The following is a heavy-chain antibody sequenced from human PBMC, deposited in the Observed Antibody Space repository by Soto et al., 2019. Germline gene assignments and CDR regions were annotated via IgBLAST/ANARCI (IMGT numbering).Heavy chain of an antibody. D-gene: IGHD5-12*01. V-gene: IGHV4-61*01. CDR3: AASAPPATNYYYAMDV. CDR1: GGSVSSGSFH. Sequence: PSETLSLTCRVSGGSVSSGSFHGSGLRRPPGKGLEWIGYFYDSGSTNYNPSLRSRVTMSVDTSKNQFSLKLSSVTAADTAVYYCAASAPPATNYYYAMDVWGQGTTVTVSS. CDR2: FYDSGST. J-gene: IGHJ6*02.